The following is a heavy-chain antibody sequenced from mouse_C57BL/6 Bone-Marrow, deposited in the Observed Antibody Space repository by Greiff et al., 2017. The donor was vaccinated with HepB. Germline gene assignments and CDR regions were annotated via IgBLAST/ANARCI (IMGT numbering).Heavy chain of an antibody. CDR1: GYTFTSYW. CDR3: ARWALCFYYAMDY. D-gene: IGHD6-5*01. CDR2: IYPGSGST. J-gene: IGHJ4*01. V-gene: IGHV1-55*01. Sequence: VQLQQPGAELVKPGASVKMSCKASGYTFTSYWITWVKQRPGQGLEWIGDIYPGSGSTNYNEKFKSKATLTVDTSSSTAYMQLSSLTSEDSAVYYCARWALCFYYAMDYWGQGTSVTVSS.